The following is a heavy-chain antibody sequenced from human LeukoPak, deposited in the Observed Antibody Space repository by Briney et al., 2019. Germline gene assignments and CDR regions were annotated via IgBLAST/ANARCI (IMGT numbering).Heavy chain of an antibody. Sequence: ASVKVSCKVSGYTLTELSMHWVRQTPGKGLEWMGGFDPEDGETIYAQKFQGRVTMTEDTSTDTAYMNLSSLRSEDTAVYYCATGLPLWLLATKGRYFDYWGQGTLVTVSS. D-gene: IGHD5-12*01. CDR1: GYTLTELS. J-gene: IGHJ4*02. CDR3: ATGLPLWLLATKGRYFDY. CDR2: FDPEDGET. V-gene: IGHV1-24*01.